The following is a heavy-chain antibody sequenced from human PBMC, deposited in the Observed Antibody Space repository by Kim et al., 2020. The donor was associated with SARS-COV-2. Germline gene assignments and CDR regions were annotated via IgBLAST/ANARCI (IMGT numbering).Heavy chain of an antibody. CDR2: ISAYNGNT. Sequence: ASVKVSCKASGYTFTSYGISWVRQAPGQGLEWMGWISAYNGNTNYAQKLQGRVTMTTDTSTSTAYMELRSLRSDDTAVYYCASSYYDILTGYYTDYYYGMDAWGQGTTVTVSS. CDR1: GYTFTSYG. J-gene: IGHJ6*02. V-gene: IGHV1-18*01. D-gene: IGHD3-9*01. CDR3: ASSYYDILTGYYTDYYYGMDA.